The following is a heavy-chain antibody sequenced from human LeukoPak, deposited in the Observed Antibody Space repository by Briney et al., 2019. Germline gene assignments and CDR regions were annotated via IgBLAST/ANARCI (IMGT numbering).Heavy chain of an antibody. V-gene: IGHV3-23*01. J-gene: IGHJ4*02. Sequence: GGSLRLSCAASGFTFSSYAMSWVRQAPGKGLEWVSAISGSGGSTYYADSVKGRFTISRDNSKNTLYLQMNSLRAEDTAVYYCAKAHFSGGSCYPYYFDYWGQGTLVTVSS. CDR2: ISGSGGST. D-gene: IGHD2-15*01. CDR1: GFTFSSYA. CDR3: AKAHFSGGSCYPYYFDY.